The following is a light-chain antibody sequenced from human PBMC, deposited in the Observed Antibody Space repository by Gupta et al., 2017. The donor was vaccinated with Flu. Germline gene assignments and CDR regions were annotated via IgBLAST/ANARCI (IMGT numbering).Light chain of an antibody. CDR2: EVS. V-gene: IGLV2-23*02. CDR3: CSHAGSTFWV. Sequence: QSALTQPASVSGSPGQSITVSCTGTSSDVGAYNHVSWYQQYPGKAPKVIMYEVSKRPSGVSNRFSGSKSGNTASLTISGLQAEDEADYYCCSHAGSTFWVFGGGTKLTGL. J-gene: IGLJ3*02. CDR1: SSDVGAYNH.